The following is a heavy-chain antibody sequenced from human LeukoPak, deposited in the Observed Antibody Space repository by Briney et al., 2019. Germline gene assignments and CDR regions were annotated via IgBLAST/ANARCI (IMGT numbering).Heavy chain of an antibody. CDR2: IYPGDSDT. Sequence: GESLKISCKGSGYSFTSYWIGCVRQMPRKGLEWMGIIYPGDSDTRYSPSFQGQVTISADKSISTAYLQWSSLKASDTAMYYCARLRFPDDYYYYYMDVWGKGTTVTVSS. J-gene: IGHJ6*03. D-gene: IGHD3-10*01. CDR1: GYSFTSYW. V-gene: IGHV5-51*01. CDR3: ARLRFPDDYYYYYMDV.